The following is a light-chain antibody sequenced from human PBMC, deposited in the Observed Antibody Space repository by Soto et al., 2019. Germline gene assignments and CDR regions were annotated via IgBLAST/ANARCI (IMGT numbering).Light chain of an antibody. CDR3: SSFTSNTTYV. V-gene: IGLV2-14*02. J-gene: IGLJ1*01. Sequence: QSVLTQPASVSGSPGQSIAISCTGTSSDVGSHDLVSWYQQQSGKVPKLIIYDVSSRPSGVSNRFSGSKSGNTASLTISGLQAEDEADYYCSSFTSNTTYVFGTGTKVTV. CDR1: SSDVGSHDL. CDR2: DVS.